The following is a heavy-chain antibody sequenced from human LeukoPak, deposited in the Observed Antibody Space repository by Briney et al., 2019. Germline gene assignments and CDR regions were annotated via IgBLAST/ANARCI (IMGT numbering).Heavy chain of an antibody. CDR3: AREGYDSSGSDAFDI. Sequence: GGSLRLSCAASGFTFSSYWMSWVRQAPGKGLKWVANIKQDGSEKYYVDSVKGRFTISRDNAKNSLYLQMNSLRAEDTAVYYCAREGYDSSGSDAFDIWGQGTMVTVSS. J-gene: IGHJ3*02. CDR1: GFTFSSYW. D-gene: IGHD3-22*01. CDR2: IKQDGSEK. V-gene: IGHV3-7*01.